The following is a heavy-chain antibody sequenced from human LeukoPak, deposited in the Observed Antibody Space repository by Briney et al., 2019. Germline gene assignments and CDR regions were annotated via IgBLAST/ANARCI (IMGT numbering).Heavy chain of an antibody. CDR2: ISGSGGST. J-gene: IGHJ3*02. V-gene: IGHV3-23*01. D-gene: IGHD2-8*01. CDR1: GFTFSSYA. Sequence: GGSLRLSCAASGFTFSSYAMSWVRQAPGKGLEWVSAISGSGGSTYYADSVKGRFTISRDNSKNTLYLQMNSLRAKDTAVYYCAKDWEDIVLMVYALTGGAFDIWGQGTMVTVSS. CDR3: AKDWEDIVLMVYALTGGAFDI.